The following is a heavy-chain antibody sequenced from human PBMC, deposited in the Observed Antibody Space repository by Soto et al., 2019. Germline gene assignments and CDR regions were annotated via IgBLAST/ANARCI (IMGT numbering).Heavy chain of an antibody. CDR2: ISAYNGNT. CDR1: GYTFTSYG. D-gene: IGHD6-13*01. V-gene: IGHV1-18*01. CDR3: ARDNSFVSAGAFDY. J-gene: IGHJ4*02. Sequence: ASVKVSCKASGYTFTSYGISWVRQAPGQGPEWMGWISAYNGNTNYAQKLQGRVTMTTDTSTSTAYMELRSLRSDDTAVYYCARDNSFVSAGAFDYWGQGTLVTVSS.